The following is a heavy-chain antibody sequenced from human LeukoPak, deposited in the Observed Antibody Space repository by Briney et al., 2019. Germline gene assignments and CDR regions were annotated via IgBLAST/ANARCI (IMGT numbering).Heavy chain of an antibody. CDR3: ARTVAIAAAGFDY. Sequence: KSSETLSLTCTVSGGSISSGSYYWSWIRQPAGKGLEWIGRIYTSGSTNYNPSLKSRVTISVDTSKNQFSLKLSSVTAADTAVYYCARTVAIAAAGFDYWGQGTLVTASS. V-gene: IGHV4-61*02. J-gene: IGHJ4*02. CDR1: GGSISSGSYY. D-gene: IGHD6-13*01. CDR2: IYTSGST.